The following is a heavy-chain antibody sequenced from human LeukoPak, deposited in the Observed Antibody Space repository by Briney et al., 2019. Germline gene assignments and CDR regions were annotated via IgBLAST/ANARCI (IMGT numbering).Heavy chain of an antibody. Sequence: GGSLRLSCGASGFTFSSYGMHWVRQAPGKGLEWVAFIRYDGSNKYYADSVKGRFTISRDNSKNTLYLQMTVRGGGKTALAGTRSSQYFQHWGQGTLVTVSS. V-gene: IGHV3-30*02. D-gene: IGHD6-19*01. CDR1: GFTFSSYG. J-gene: IGHJ1*01. CDR2: IRYDGSNK. CDR3: RSSQYFQH.